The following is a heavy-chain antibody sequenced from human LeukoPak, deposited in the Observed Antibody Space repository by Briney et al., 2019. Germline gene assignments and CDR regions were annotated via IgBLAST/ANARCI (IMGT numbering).Heavy chain of an antibody. Sequence: ASVKVSCKASGYTFTRYYVNWVRQAPGQGLEWMGWINPNSGGTNYAQKFQGRVTMTRDTSITTVYMELSRLRSDETAVFYCASFEVGAWGQGTLVTVSS. J-gene: IGHJ5*02. CDR3: ASFEVGA. CDR2: INPNSGGT. D-gene: IGHD3-10*01. CDR1: GYTFTRYY. V-gene: IGHV1-2*02.